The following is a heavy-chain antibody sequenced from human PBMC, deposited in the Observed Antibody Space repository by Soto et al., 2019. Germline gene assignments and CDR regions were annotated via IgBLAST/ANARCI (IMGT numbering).Heavy chain of an antibody. CDR2: MKQDGSEK. CDR3: STSRSFVY. D-gene: IGHD3-10*01. Sequence: EAQLVESGGGLVQPGGSLRLSCAASGFTFSSYWMNWVRQAPGKGQEWVAIMKQDGSEKYYVDSVKGRVTISRDNAKNSLYLQMNSLRAEDTAVYYCSTSRSFVYWGQGTLDTVSS. J-gene: IGHJ4*02. V-gene: IGHV3-7*02. CDR1: GFTFSSYW.